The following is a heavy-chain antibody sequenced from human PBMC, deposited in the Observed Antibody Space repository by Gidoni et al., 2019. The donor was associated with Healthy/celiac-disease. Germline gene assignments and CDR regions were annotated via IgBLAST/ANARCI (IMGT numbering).Heavy chain of an antibody. CDR1: GCPISTGGYY. CDR2: IYYSGST. V-gene: IGHV4-31*03. Sequence: QVQLQESGTGLVKPSQTRSLTCTVSGCPISTGGYYWSWIRQHPGKGLEWIGYIYYSGSTYYNPSLKSRVTISVDTSKNQFSLKLSSVTAADTAVYYCARALDSSSDDNWFDPWGQGTLVTVSS. CDR3: ARALDSSSDDNWFDP. J-gene: IGHJ5*02. D-gene: IGHD6-13*01.